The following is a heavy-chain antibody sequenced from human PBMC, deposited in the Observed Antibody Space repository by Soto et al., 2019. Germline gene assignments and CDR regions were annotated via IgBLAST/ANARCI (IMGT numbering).Heavy chain of an antibody. CDR3: ALCPDSSGWNSVGFDY. D-gene: IGHD6-19*01. CDR1: GYTFTSYA. Sequence: QVQLVQSGAEEKKPGASVKVSCKASGYTFTSYAMHWVRQAPGQRLEWMGWINAGNGNTKYSQKFQGRVTITRDTSAGTAYIELSSLRSEDTAVYYCALCPDSSGWNSVGFDYWGQGTLVTVSS. V-gene: IGHV1-3*05. J-gene: IGHJ4*02. CDR2: INAGNGNT.